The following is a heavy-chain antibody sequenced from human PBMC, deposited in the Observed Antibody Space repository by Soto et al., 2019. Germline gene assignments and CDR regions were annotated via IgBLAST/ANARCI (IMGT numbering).Heavy chain of an antibody. CDR2: IIPILGIA. J-gene: IGHJ4*02. CDR3: ARAGHFDY. V-gene: IGHV1-69*02. D-gene: IGHD3-10*01. Sequence: QVQLVQSGAEVKKPGSSVKVSCKASGGTFSSYTISWVRQAPGQGLEWMGRIIPILGIANYAQKFQGRVTITADTSTSTADMELSVLGYEDTAVYYCARAGHFDYWGQGTLVTVSS. CDR1: GGTFSSYT.